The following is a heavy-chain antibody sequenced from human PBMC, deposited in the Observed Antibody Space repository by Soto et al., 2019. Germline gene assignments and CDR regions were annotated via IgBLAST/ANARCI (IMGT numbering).Heavy chain of an antibody. D-gene: IGHD6-19*01. CDR3: ARLASIAVAGTGSVDAFDI. J-gene: IGHJ3*02. CDR2: TYYSGST. Sequence: SETLSLTCTVSGGSISSYYWSWIRQPPGKGLEWIGYTYYSGSTNYNPSLKSRVTISVDTSKNQFSLKLSSVTAADTAVYYCARLASIAVAGTGSVDAFDIWGQGTMVTVSS. CDR1: GGSISSYY. V-gene: IGHV4-59*08.